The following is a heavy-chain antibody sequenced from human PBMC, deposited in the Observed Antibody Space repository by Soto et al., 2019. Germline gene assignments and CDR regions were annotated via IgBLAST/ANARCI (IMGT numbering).Heavy chain of an antibody. D-gene: IGHD6-19*01. CDR1: SGSISSKNW. J-gene: IGHJ3*02. Sequence: QVQLQESGPGLVKPSGTLSLTCAVSSGSISSKNWWSWVRQPPGKGLEWIGEIYHSGSTNYNPSLKSRVTISVDKSTNQFSLKLSSVTAADTAVYYCAGGITVAGPSRDGFDIWGQGTMVTVSS. V-gene: IGHV4-4*02. CDR2: IYHSGST. CDR3: AGGITVAGPSRDGFDI.